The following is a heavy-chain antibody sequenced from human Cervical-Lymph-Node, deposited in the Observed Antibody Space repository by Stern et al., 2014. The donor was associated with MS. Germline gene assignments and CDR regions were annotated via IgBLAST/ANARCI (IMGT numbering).Heavy chain of an antibody. Sequence: QVQLQQWGAGLLKPSETLSLTCAVYGGSFSGYYWSWIRQPPGKGLEWIGEINHSGSTNYNPSLKSRVTISVDTSKNQFSLKLSSVTAADTAVYYCARGDSSGWKDFDYWGQGTLVTVSS. D-gene: IGHD6-19*01. CDR3: ARGDSSGWKDFDY. CDR1: GGSFSGYY. J-gene: IGHJ4*02. CDR2: INHSGST. V-gene: IGHV4-34*01.